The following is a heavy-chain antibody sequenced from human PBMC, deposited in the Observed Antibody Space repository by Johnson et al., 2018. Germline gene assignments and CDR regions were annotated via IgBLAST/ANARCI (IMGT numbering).Heavy chain of an antibody. J-gene: IGHJ6*02. CDR1: GFTFGAYV. V-gene: IGHV3-49*05. CDR2: IRSKAYGGTT. CDR3: TREETTADVFYYGMDV. D-gene: IGHD4-11*01. Sequence: VQLVESGGGLVKPGRSLGLACTGAGFTFGAYVVSWFRQAPGKGLEWVGFIRSKAYGGTTEYAAPVRGRFTISRDDSKSIAYLQMNSLKTEDTAVYFCTREETTADVFYYGMDVWGQGTTVIVSS.